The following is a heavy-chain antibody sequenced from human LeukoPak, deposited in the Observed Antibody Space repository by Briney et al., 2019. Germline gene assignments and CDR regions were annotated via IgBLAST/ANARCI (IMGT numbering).Heavy chain of an antibody. Sequence: PSETLSLTCAVSGGSISSGGYSWSWIRQPPGKGLEWIGYIYYSGSTYYNPSLKSRVTVSVDTSKNQFSLKLSSVTAADTAVYYCASSKKQWPSQTGYFQHWGQGTLVTVSS. CDR1: GGSISSGGYS. CDR3: ASSKKQWPSQTGYFQH. CDR2: IYYSGST. V-gene: IGHV4-30-4*07. J-gene: IGHJ1*01. D-gene: IGHD6-19*01.